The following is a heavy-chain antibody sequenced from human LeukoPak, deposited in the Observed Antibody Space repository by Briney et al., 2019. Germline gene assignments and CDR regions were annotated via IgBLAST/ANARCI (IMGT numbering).Heavy chain of an antibody. J-gene: IGHJ4*02. CDR2: IYNSGSST. Sequence: SETLSLTCTVSGGSVNSGIYYWNWIRQPPGKGLEWIGYIYNSGSSTIYNPSLKSRVTISVDTSKNQFSLRLSSVTAADTAVYFCVRDRELTYWGQGTLVTVSS. V-gene: IGHV4-61*01. D-gene: IGHD3-10*01. CDR3: VRDRELTY. CDR1: GGSVNSGIYY.